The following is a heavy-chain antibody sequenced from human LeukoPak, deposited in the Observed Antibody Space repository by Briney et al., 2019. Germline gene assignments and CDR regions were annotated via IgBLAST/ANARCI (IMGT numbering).Heavy chain of an antibody. Sequence: PSKTLSLTCTVSGGSISSYYWSWIRQPAGKGLEWIGRIYTSGSTNYNPSLKSRVTMSVDTSKNQFSLKLSSVTAADTAVYYCAIAYCGGDCYSPYYYYMDVWGKGTTVTVSS. CDR2: IYTSGST. J-gene: IGHJ6*03. V-gene: IGHV4-4*07. CDR3: AIAYCGGDCYSPYYYYMDV. CDR1: GGSISSYY. D-gene: IGHD2-21*01.